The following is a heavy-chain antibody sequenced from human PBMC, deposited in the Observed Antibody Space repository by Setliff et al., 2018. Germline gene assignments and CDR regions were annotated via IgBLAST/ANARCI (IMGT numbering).Heavy chain of an antibody. V-gene: IGHV4-4*07. CDR3: AREQWLDPPGYYYMDV. Sequence: SETLSLTCTVSGGSISSYYWSWIRQPAGKGLEWIGHIYSDENTDYNPSLKSRVTMSADTSKNQFSLKLNSVTAADMAVYYCAREQWLDPPGYYYMDVWAKGTTVTVSS. CDR2: IYSDENT. D-gene: IGHD6-19*01. J-gene: IGHJ6*03. CDR1: GGSISSYY.